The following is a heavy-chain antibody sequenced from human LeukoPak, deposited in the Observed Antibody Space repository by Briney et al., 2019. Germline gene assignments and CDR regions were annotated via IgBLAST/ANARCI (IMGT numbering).Heavy chain of an antibody. CDR1: GYTFTSYG. V-gene: IGHV1-18*01. J-gene: IGHJ4*02. CDR2: ISAYNGNT. CDR3: ARDKRRGGGYSYGPDY. Sequence: ASVKVSCKASGYTFTSYGISWVRRAPGQGLEWMGWISAYNGNTNYAQKLQGRVTMTTDTSTSTAYMELRSLRSDDTAVYYCARDKRRGGGYSYGPDYWGQGTLVTVSS. D-gene: IGHD5-18*01.